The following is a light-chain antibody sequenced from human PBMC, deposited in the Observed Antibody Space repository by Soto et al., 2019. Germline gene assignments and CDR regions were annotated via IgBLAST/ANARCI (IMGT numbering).Light chain of an antibody. CDR2: DAS. J-gene: IGKJ4*01. Sequence: EVVLTQSPATLSVSAGERGTLSCRASQSLDSKLAWYQQKPGQAPRLLIYDASTRAAGVPVRVSGSGSGTEFTLTINSLQSDDFAVYYCQQYRDWPLTCGGGTKVEI. CDR3: QQYRDWPLT. CDR1: QSLDSK. V-gene: IGKV3-15*01.